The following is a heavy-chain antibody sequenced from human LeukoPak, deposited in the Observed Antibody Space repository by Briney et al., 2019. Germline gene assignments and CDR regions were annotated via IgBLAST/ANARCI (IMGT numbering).Heavy chain of an antibody. J-gene: IGHJ4*02. CDR3: AITTVTRKAPFDY. D-gene: IGHD4-17*01. CDR1: GGTFSSYA. V-gene: IGHV1-69*06. Sequence: ASVKVSCKASGGTFSSYAISWVRQAPGQGLEWMGGIIPIFGTANYAQKFQGRVTITADKSTSTAYMELSSLRSEDMAVYYCAITTVTRKAPFDYWGQGTLVTVSS. CDR2: IIPIFGTA.